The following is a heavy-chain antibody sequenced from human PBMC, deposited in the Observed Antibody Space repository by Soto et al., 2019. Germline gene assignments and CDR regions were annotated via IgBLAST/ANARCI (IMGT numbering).Heavy chain of an antibody. CDR1: GFTFSSYA. J-gene: IGHJ6*02. CDR3: ARTYPFSYGSGSYYQYYYYYYGMDV. CDR2: ISYDGSNK. D-gene: IGHD3-10*01. Sequence: QVQLVESGGGVVQPGRSLRLSCAASGFTFSSYAMHWVRQAPGKGLEWVAVISYDGSNKYYADSVKGRFTISRDNSKNTLDLQMNSLRAEDTAVYYCARTYPFSYGSGSYYQYYYYYYGMDVWGQGTTVTVSS. V-gene: IGHV3-30-3*01.